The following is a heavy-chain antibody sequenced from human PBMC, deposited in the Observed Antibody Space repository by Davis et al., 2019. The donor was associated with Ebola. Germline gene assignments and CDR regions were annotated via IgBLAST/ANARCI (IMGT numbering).Heavy chain of an antibody. CDR2: ISGSSAAT. D-gene: IGHD5-12*01. Sequence: GGSLRLSCAASGFTFSSYGMHWVRQAPGKGLEWVSSISGSSAATYYANSVKGRFTISRDNSKNTLYLQMNSLRVEDTAVYYCAKGLGDSGYTPGGNWGQGTLVTASS. CDR3: AKGLGDSGYTPGGN. J-gene: IGHJ4*02. CDR1: GFTFSSYG. V-gene: IGHV3-23*01.